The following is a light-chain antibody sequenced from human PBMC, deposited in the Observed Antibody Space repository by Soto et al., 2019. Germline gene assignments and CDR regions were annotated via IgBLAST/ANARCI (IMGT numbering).Light chain of an antibody. V-gene: IGKV3-20*01. J-gene: IGKJ4*01. CDR2: GAS. Sequence: EIVLTQSPGTLSLSPGERATLSCRASQSVSSSFLAWYQQKPGQAPRLLIYGASSRATGIPDRFSGSGSGTDFTVTISRLEPDDVAVYYCQHYGSTPLTFGGGTKVEMK. CDR1: QSVSSSF. CDR3: QHYGSTPLT.